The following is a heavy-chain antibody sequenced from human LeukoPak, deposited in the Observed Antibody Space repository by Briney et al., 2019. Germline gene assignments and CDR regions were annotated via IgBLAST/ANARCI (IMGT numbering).Heavy chain of an antibody. CDR2: IRFDGRNK. D-gene: IGHD1-26*01. CDR1: GFTFNNYG. Sequence: GGSLRLSCAASGFTFNNYGMHWVRQAPGKGLEWVTFIRFDGRNKYYADSVKGRFTISRDNSKNTLNLQMNSLRTEDTAVYYCAKDLKGFTVGATNFDYWGQGTLVTISS. CDR3: AKDLKGFTVGATNFDY. V-gene: IGHV3-30*02. J-gene: IGHJ4*02.